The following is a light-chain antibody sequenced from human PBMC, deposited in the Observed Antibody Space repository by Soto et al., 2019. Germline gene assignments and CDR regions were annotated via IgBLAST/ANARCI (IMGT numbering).Light chain of an antibody. CDR3: QQSYSTPIT. CDR2: AAS. CDR1: QSISSY. J-gene: IGKJ5*01. V-gene: IGKV1-39*01. Sequence: DMQLTQSPCSLSASVGERVTLTCRASQSISSYLNWYQQKPGKAPKLLIYAASSLQSGVPSRFSGSGSGTDFTLTISSLQPEDFATYYCQQSYSTPITFGQGTRLEIK.